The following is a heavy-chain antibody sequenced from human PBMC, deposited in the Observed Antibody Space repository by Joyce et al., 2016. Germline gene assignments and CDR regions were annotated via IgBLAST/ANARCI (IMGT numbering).Heavy chain of an antibody. D-gene: IGHD4-17*01. CDR1: GFTFSSYS. J-gene: IGHJ3*02. Sequence: EVQLVESGGGLVQPGGSLRLSCAASGFTFSSYSMNWVRQAQGRWWGWVSYISSSSSTIYYAYSVNGRFTISRDNAKNSLYLQMNSLRAEDTAVYYCAKADYGDKIDAFDIWGQGTMVTVSS. CDR3: AKADYGDKIDAFDI. CDR2: ISSSSSTI. V-gene: IGHV3-48*01.